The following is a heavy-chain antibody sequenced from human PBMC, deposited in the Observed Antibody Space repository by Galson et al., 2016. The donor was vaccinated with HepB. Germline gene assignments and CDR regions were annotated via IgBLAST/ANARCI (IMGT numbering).Heavy chain of an antibody. CDR3: ARVGDAYNYHGCFDP. V-gene: IGHV1-69*13. CDR1: GGTFSSYA. D-gene: IGHD5-24*01. J-gene: IGHJ5*02. CDR2: IIPIFGTA. Sequence: SVKVSCKASGGTFSSYAISWVRQAPGQGLEWMGGIIPIFGTANYAQKFQGRVTITADESTSTAYMELSSLRSEDTAVYYCARVGDAYNYHGCFDPWGPGTLVTVSS.